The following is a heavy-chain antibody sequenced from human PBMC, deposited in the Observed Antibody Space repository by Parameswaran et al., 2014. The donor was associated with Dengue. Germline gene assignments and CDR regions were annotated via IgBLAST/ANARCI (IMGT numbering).Heavy chain of an antibody. Sequence: RWIRQPPGKGLEWIGYIYYSGSTYYNPSLKSRVTISVDTSKNQFSLKLGSVTAADTAVYYCARAGRITIFGVEGWFDPWGQGTLVTVSS. J-gene: IGHJ5*02. CDR2: IYYSGST. V-gene: IGHV4-31*02. CDR3: ARAGRITIFGVEGWFDP. D-gene: IGHD3-3*01.